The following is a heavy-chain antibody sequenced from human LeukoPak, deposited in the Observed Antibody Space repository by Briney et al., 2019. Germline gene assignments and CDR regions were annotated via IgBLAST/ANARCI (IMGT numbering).Heavy chain of an antibody. V-gene: IGHV3-49*04. J-gene: IGHJ5*02. Sequence: GGSLRLSCTASGFTFGDYAMSWVRQAPGKGLEWVGFIRSKAYGGTTEYAASVKGRFTISRDDSKSIAYLQMNSLKTGDTAVYYCTRARAEISYYYDSSGYYPNWFDPWGQGTLVTVSS. CDR2: IRSKAYGGTT. CDR1: GFTFGDYA. CDR3: TRARAEISYYYDSSGYYPNWFDP. D-gene: IGHD3-22*01.